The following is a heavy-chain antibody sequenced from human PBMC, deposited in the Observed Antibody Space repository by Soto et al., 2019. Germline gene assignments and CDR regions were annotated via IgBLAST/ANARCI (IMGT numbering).Heavy chain of an antibody. D-gene: IGHD6-13*01. V-gene: IGHV4-31*03. CDR2: IYYSGST. J-gene: IGHJ5*02. Sequence: SETLSLTCTVSGGSISSGGYYWSWIRQHPGKGLEWIGYIYYSGSTYYNPSLKSRVTISVGTSKNQFSLKLSSVTAADTAVYYCASVYSSPPDWFDPWGQGTLVTVS. CDR3: ASVYSSPPDWFDP. CDR1: GGSISSGGYY.